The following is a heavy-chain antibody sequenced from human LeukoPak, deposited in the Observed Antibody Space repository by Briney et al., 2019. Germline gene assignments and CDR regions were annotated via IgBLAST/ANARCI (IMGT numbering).Heavy chain of an antibody. CDR1: GFTFTNYV. D-gene: IGHD3-3*01. CDR3: AKDQSPLEWLLPFDY. V-gene: IGHV3-23*01. CDR2: ISGSGGST. J-gene: IGHJ4*02. Sequence: GGSLRLSCVVSGFTFTNYVVHWVRQAPGRGLEWVSAISGSGGSTYYADSVKGRFTISRDNSKNTLYLQMNSLRAEDTAVYYCAKDQSPLEWLLPFDYWGQGTLVTVSS.